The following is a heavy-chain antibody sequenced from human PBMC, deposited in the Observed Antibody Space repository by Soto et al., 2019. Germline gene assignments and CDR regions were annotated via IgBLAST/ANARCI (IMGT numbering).Heavy chain of an antibody. CDR1: GDSISSGDYY. CDR2: IYSRGST. CDR3: ARVRRVVLHYSFDF. V-gene: IGHV4-30-4*01. J-gene: IGHJ4*02. D-gene: IGHD3-3*02. Sequence: KSSETLSLTCTVSGDSISSGDYYWSWIRQSPGLGLEWIGDIYSRGSTHYNPSLQNRLTISLDAPKNHFSLNLTSVTAADTAVYFCARVRRVVLHYSFDFWGQGAPVTV.